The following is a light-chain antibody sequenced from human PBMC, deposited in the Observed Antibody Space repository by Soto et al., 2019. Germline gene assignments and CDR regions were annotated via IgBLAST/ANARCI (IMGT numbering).Light chain of an antibody. V-gene: IGLV2-14*01. CDR2: DVS. CDR3: ISYTSSSTNV. CDR1: SSAVGGYNY. J-gene: IGLJ1*01. Sequence: QSVLTQPASVSGSPGQSITISCTGTSSAVGGYNYVSWYQQHPGKAPKLMIYDVSNRPSGVSNRFSGSKSGNTASLTISGLQAEDEADYYCISYTSSSTNVFGTGTKVTVL.